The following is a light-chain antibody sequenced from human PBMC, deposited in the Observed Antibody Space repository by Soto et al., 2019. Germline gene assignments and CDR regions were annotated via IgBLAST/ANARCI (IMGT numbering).Light chain of an antibody. CDR1: QKISSRY. CDR3: QQYGSSSPIT. CDR2: GAS. J-gene: IGKJ5*01. V-gene: IGKV3-20*01. Sequence: EIVLTQSPGTLSLSPGERATLSCRASQKISSRYLAWYLQKPGQAPRFLIYGASSRATGIPDRFSGSGSGTDFTLTISRLEPEDFGVYFCQQYGSSSPITFGQGTRLEI.